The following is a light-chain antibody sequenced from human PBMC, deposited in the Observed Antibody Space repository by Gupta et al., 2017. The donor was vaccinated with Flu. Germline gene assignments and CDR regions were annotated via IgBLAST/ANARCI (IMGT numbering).Light chain of an antibody. J-gene: IGLJ3*02. CDR2: KDS. CDR1: ALPKQY. CDR3: QSADSSGTYNWV. Sequence: SYELTQPPSVSVSPGQTARITCSGDALPKQYAYWYQQKPGQAPVLVIYKDSERPSGIPERFSGSSSGTTVTLTISGVQAEDEADYYGQSADSSGTYNWVFGGGTKLTVL. V-gene: IGLV3-25*02.